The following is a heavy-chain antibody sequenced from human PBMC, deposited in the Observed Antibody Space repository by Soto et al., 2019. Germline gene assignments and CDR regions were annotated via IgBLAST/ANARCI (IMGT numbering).Heavy chain of an antibody. CDR1: GFTFRNYW. V-gene: IGHV3-74*01. J-gene: IGHJ6*02. CDR2: INGDGRSA. CDR3: VRGGVLYGLDV. Sequence: EEQLVESGGDLVQPGGSLTLSCAVSGFTFRNYWMHWVRQAPGEGLAWVSQINGDGRSATYADSVRGRFTISRDNAKKTLYLQMNSLSAEDTAVYYCVRGGVLYGLDVWGQGTSVTVSS. D-gene: IGHD2-8*01.